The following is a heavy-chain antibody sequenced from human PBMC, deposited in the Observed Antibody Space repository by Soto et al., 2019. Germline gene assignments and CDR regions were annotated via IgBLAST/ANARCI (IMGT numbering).Heavy chain of an antibody. CDR3: ARLEDYGGNLRFDY. J-gene: IGHJ4*02. CDR1: GGSFSGYY. Sequence: PSETLSLTCGFYGGSFSGYYWSWIRQPPGKGLQWIGEITHSGNTKYNPSLKSRVTISVDPSRNQFSLKLSSVTAADTAVYYCARLEDYGGNLRFDYWGQGTLVTVSS. CDR2: ITHSGNT. D-gene: IGHD4-17*01. V-gene: IGHV4-34*01.